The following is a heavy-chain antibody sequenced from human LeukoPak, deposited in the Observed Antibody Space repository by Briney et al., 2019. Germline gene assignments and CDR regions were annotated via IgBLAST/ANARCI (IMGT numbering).Heavy chain of an antibody. CDR1: GFTFDDYA. CDR3: AKVAKYYYGSETYYFFEH. V-gene: IGHV3-9*01. D-gene: IGHD3-10*01. Sequence: PGGSLRLSCAASGFTFDDYAMHWVRQAPGKGLEWVSGISWNSGSIGYVDSVKGRFTISRDNAKTSLYLQMNSLRVEDTAVYYCAKVAKYYYGSETYYFFEHWGQGTPVTASS. CDR2: ISWNSGSI. J-gene: IGHJ4*02.